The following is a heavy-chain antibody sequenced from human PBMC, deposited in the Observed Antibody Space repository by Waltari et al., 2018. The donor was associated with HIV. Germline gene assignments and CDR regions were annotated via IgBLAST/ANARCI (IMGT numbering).Heavy chain of an antibody. CDR2: LYYTGNT. D-gene: IGHD2-15*01. Sequence: QLQLQESGTELVKPSETLSLTCTVPGRSVFNSVSYWGWIRQPPGRGLEWIGTLYYTGNTYYNPSLQSRVTISVGVSKNQFSLKLGSVSASDTAVYYCARLDCSGGTCSPFDPWGQGTLVTVSS. CDR1: GRSVFNSVSY. CDR3: ARLDCSGGTCSPFDP. V-gene: IGHV4-39*01. J-gene: IGHJ5*02.